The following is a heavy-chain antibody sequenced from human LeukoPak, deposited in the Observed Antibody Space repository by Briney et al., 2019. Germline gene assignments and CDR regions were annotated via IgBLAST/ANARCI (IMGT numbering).Heavy chain of an antibody. J-gene: IGHJ4*02. CDR2: IRYDGSNK. V-gene: IGHV3-30*02. Sequence: GGSLRLSCAASGFTFSSYGMHWVRQAPGKGLEWVAFIRYDGSNKYYADSVKGRFTISRDNAKNSVYLQLNSLRDEDTAIYYCAKDISGGGDDYWGQGTLVTVSS. CDR3: AKDISGGGDDY. D-gene: IGHD2-21*02. CDR1: GFTFSSYG.